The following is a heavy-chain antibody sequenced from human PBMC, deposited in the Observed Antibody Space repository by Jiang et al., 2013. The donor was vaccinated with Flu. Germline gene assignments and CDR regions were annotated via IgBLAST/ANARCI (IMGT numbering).Heavy chain of an antibody. D-gene: IGHD3-10*01. CDR2: IYYSGST. V-gene: IGHV4-39*01. J-gene: IGHJ3*02. CDR3: ARTRGPIITMVRGVTKYDAFDI. CDR1: GGSISSSSYY. Sequence: GPGLVKPSETLSLTCTVSGGSISSSSYYWGWIRQPPGKGLEWIGSIYYSGSTYYNPSLKSRVTISVDTSKNQFSLKLSSVTAADTAVYYCARTRGPIITMVRGVTKYDAFDIWGQGTMVTVSS.